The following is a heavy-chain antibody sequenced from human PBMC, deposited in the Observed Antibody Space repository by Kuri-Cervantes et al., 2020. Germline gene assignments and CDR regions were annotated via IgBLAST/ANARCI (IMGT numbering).Heavy chain of an antibody. CDR1: GVTFSRYW. J-gene: IGHJ6*02. V-gene: IGHV3-7*01. D-gene: IGHD5-18*01. Sequence: GGSLRLSCAASGVTFSRYWMSWVRQAPGKGLEWVANIKEDGSEKYYVDSVKGRFTISRDNAKKSLYLQMNSLRAGDSAVYYCARDGGYSYGLSGYYGMDVWGQGTTVTVSS. CDR3: ARDGGYSYGLSGYYGMDV. CDR2: IKEDGSEK.